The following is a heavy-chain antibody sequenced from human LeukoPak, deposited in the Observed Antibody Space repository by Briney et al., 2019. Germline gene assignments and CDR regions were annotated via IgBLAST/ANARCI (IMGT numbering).Heavy chain of an antibody. CDR2: IKQDGSEI. CDR1: GFTFSSYW. J-gene: IGHJ3*02. D-gene: IGHD3-22*01. Sequence: GGSLRLSCTVSGFTFSSYWMSWVRQAPGKGLEWVANIKQDGSEIYYVDSVKGQFTISRDTAKNSLYLQMNSLRAEDTAVYYCARGSSGSYLGVFDIWGQGTMVTVSS. V-gene: IGHV3-7*04. CDR3: ARGSSGSYLGVFDI.